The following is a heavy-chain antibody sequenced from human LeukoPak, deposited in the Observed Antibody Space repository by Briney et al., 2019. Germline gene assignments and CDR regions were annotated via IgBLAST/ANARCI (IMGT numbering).Heavy chain of an antibody. CDR2: IKSKNDGGTT. Sequence: GGSLRLSCAASGLIFNKAWMNWVRQAPGKGPEWVGRIKSKNDGGTTDYGSPVKGRFTISRDDSKNTLYLQMNSLITDDTAIYYCTPVMVEDRGFWGQGTLVTVSS. D-gene: IGHD2-15*01. CDR1: GLIFNKAW. CDR3: TPVMVEDRGF. J-gene: IGHJ4*02. V-gene: IGHV3-15*01.